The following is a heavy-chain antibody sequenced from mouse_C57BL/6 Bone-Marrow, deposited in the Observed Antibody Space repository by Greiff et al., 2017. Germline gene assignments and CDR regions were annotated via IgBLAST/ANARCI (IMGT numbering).Heavy chain of an antibody. V-gene: IGHV5-4*03. CDR2: ISDGGSYT. Sequence: VKLVESGGGLVKPGGSLKLSCAASGFTFSSYAMSWVRQTPEKRLEWVATISDGGSYTYYPDNVKGRFTISRDNAKNNLYLQMSHLKSEDTAMYYCARVRFDYWGQGTTLTVSS. CDR1: GFTFSSYA. J-gene: IGHJ2*01. CDR3: ARVRFDY.